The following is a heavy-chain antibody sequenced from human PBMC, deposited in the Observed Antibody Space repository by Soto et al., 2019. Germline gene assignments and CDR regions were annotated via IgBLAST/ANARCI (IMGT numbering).Heavy chain of an antibody. D-gene: IGHD3-3*01. V-gene: IGHV1-18*01. Sequence: SVKVSRKAFGDRFTRSGISWLRLAPGKGLEWMGWISAYNGNTNYAQKLQGRVTMTTDTSTSTAYMELRSLRSDDTAVYYCARPATKRITIFGVVKGTSYYYMDVWGKGTTVTVSS. J-gene: IGHJ6*03. CDR3: ARPATKRITIFGVVKGTSYYYMDV. CDR2: ISAYNGNT. CDR1: GDRFTRSG.